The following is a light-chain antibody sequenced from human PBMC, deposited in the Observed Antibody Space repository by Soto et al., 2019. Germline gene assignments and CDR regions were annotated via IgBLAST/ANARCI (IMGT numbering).Light chain of an antibody. CDR1: SSDIGSSNL. J-gene: IGLJ2*01. Sequence: QSALTQPASVSGSPGQSITISCTGTSSDIGSSNLVSWYQQHPGKAPKLIIYEGSKRPSGLSNRFSGSKSGYTASLTISGLQAEDEADYYCSSYAKGAPVVFGGGTKLTVL. CDR3: SSYAKGAPVV. CDR2: EGS. V-gene: IGLV2-23*01.